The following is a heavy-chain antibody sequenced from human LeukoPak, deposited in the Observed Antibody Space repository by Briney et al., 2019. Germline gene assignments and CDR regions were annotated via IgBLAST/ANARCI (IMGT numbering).Heavy chain of an antibody. J-gene: IGHJ4*02. CDR1: GFTFSDYY. Sequence: GGSLRLSCAASGFTFSDYYMSWIRQAPGKGLERVSYISSSGSTIYYADSVKGRFTISRDNAKNSLYLQMNSLRAEDTAVYYCARVIWFGELLSRREYYFDYWGQGTLVTVSS. V-gene: IGHV3-11*01. D-gene: IGHD3-10*01. CDR2: ISSSGSTI. CDR3: ARVIWFGELLSRREYYFDY.